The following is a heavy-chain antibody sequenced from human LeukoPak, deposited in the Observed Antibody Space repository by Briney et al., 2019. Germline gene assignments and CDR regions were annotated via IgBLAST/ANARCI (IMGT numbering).Heavy chain of an antibody. CDR1: GGSISINNYY. CDR3: ARSGVESGYCNHFDY. V-gene: IGHV4-39*07. D-gene: IGHD3-3*01. J-gene: IGHJ4*02. CDR2: IHYSGRT. Sequence: PSETLSLTCIVSGGSISINNYYWGWIRQPPGKGLEWIGSIHYSGRTYYNPSLESRVTISVDTSKNQFSLKLSSVTAADTAVYYCARSGVESGYCNHFDYWGQGTLVTVAS.